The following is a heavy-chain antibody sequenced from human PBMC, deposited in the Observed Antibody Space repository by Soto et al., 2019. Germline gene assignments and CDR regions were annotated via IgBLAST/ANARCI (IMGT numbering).Heavy chain of an antibody. CDR3: EREGVVVIARWALDY. J-gene: IGHJ4*02. V-gene: IGHV1-18*01. CDR1: GYTFTSYG. CDR2: ISAYNGNT. D-gene: IGHD2-21*01. Sequence: ASVKVSCKASGYTFTSYGISWVRQAPGQGIEWMGWISAYNGNTNYAQKLQGRVTMTTDTSTSTAYMELRSLRSDDTAVYYCEREGVVVIARWALDYWGQGTLVTVSS.